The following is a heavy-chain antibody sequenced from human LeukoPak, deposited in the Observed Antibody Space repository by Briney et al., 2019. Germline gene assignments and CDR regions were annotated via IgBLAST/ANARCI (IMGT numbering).Heavy chain of an antibody. J-gene: IGHJ4*02. V-gene: IGHV4-59*08. Sequence: SETLSLTCTVSGGSISSYYWSWIRQPPGKGLEWIGYIYYSGSTNYNPSLKSRVTISVDTSKNQFSLKLSSVTAADTAVYYCARGIAEAGTHYWGQGTLVTVSS. CDR2: IYYSGST. CDR3: ARGIAEAGTHY. D-gene: IGHD6-13*01. CDR1: GGSISSYY.